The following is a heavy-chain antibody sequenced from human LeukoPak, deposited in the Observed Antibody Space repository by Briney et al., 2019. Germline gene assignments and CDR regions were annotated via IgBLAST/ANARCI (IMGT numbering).Heavy chain of an antibody. CDR3: ARVGTMGGGWNAFDI. V-gene: IGHV3-30*02. CDR2: IRYDGSNK. Sequence: GGSLRLSCAASGFTFSSYGMHWVRQAPGKGLEWVAFIRYDGSNKYYADSVKGRFTISRDNSKNTLYLQMNSLRAEDTAVYYCARVGTMGGGWNAFDIWGQGTMVTVSS. CDR1: GFTFSSYG. D-gene: IGHD1-14*01. J-gene: IGHJ3*02.